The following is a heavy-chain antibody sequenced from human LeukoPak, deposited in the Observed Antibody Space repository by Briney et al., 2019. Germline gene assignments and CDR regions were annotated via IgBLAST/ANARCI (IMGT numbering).Heavy chain of an antibody. J-gene: IGHJ4*02. CDR2: IKSKTDGGKI. V-gene: IGHV3-15*01. CDR3: TTDPSLGGSPTFDY. D-gene: IGHD3-16*01. Sequence: PGGSLRLSCAASGFTFTNAWMSWVRQAPGKGLEWVGRIKSKTDGGKIDYAAPVKGRFTISRDDSKNTLYLQMNSLKTEDTAVYYCTTDPSLGGSPTFDYWGQGTLVTVSS. CDR1: GFTFTNAW.